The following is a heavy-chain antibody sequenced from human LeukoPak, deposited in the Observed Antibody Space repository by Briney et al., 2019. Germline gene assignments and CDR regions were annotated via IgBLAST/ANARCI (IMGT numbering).Heavy chain of an antibody. Sequence: GGSLRLSCAASGFTFSSYSMNWVRLAPGKGLEWVSSISSSSSYIYYADSVKGRFTISRDNAKNSLYLQMNSLRAEDTAVYYCARDQSDGSGSYYSFDYWGQGTLVTVSS. V-gene: IGHV3-21*01. CDR2: ISSSSSYI. J-gene: IGHJ4*02. D-gene: IGHD3-10*01. CDR3: ARDQSDGSGSYYSFDY. CDR1: GFTFSSYS.